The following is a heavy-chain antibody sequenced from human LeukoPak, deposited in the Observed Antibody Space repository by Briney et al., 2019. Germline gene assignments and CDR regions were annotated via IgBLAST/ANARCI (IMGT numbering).Heavy chain of an antibody. J-gene: IGHJ5*02. D-gene: IGHD1-26*01. Sequence: PSETLSLTCTGSAGSISSSGYYWRSIRQPPGKVLKWIASIYYSGSPYYDPSLKSRVTISVDTSKTQLSLKLSSLTAADTAVYYCARHEYSGSYYGLSWFDPWGQGTLVTVSS. CDR2: IYYSGSP. CDR3: ARHEYSGSYYGLSWFDP. CDR1: AGSISSSGYY. V-gene: IGHV4-39*01.